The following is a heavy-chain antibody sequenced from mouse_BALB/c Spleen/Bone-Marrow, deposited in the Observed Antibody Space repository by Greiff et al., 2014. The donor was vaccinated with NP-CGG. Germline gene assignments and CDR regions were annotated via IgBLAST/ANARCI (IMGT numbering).Heavy chain of an antibody. V-gene: IGHV14-3*02. CDR3: ALYYDYDVGY. Sequence: VQLKESGAELVKPGASVKLSCTASGFNIKDTNMHWVKQRPEQGLEWIGRIDPANGNTKYDPKFQGKATITADTSSNTAYLQLSSLTSEDTAVYYCALYYDYDVGYWGQGTTLTVSS. J-gene: IGHJ2*01. CDR1: GFNIKDTN. CDR2: IDPANGNT. D-gene: IGHD2-4*01.